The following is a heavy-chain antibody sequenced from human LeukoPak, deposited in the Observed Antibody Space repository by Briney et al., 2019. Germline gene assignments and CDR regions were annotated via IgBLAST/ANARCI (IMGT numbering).Heavy chain of an antibody. CDR2: ISTRGGTI. V-gene: IGHV3-48*03. Sequence: GGSLRLSCAASGFIFGSYEMNWVRQAPGKGLEWVSYISTRGGTIYYADSVKGRFTISRDNAKNSLYLQMNSLRAEDTAVYYCARDSYYGGTQDYWGQGTLVTVSS. CDR1: GFIFGSYE. D-gene: IGHD4-23*01. CDR3: ARDSYYGGTQDY. J-gene: IGHJ4*02.